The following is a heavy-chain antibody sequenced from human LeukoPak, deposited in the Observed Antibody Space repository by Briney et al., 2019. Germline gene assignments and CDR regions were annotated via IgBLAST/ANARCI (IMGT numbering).Heavy chain of an antibody. CDR3: ANHHYGSGSYVGPDGFDM. V-gene: IGHV3-23*01. Sequence: PGGSLRLTCAASGFTFSSHAMSWVRQAPGKGLEWVSGISGNGGGTYYADSVKGRFTISRDNSKNTLYLQMNSLRDEDTAVYHCANHHYGSGSYVGPDGFDMWGQGTMVTVSS. J-gene: IGHJ3*02. D-gene: IGHD3-10*01. CDR1: GFTFSSHA. CDR2: ISGNGGGT.